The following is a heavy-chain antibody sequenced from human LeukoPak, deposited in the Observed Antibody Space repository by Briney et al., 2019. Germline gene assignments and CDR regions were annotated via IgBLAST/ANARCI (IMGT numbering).Heavy chain of an antibody. CDR1: GGSISSGGYY. CDR2: IYYSGST. D-gene: IGHD3-16*01. J-gene: IGHJ4*02. V-gene: IGHV4-31*03. Sequence: PSETLSLTCTVSGGSISSGGYYWSWIRQHPGKGLEWIGYIYYSGSTYYNPSLKSRVTISVYTSKKQFSLKLSSVTAADTAVYYCARAGGFFSPFGYWGQGTLVTVSS. CDR3: ARAGGFFSPFGY.